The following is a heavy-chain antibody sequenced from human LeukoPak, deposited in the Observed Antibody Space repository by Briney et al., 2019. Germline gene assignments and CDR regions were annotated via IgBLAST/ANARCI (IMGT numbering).Heavy chain of an antibody. CDR1: GYTFTSYG. D-gene: IGHD3-22*01. CDR3: ARALYYYDSSGYTNDY. J-gene: IGHJ4*02. V-gene: IGHV1-18*01. Sequence: GASVKVSCKASGYTFTSYGISWVRQAPGQGLEWMGWISAYNGNTNYAQKLQGRVTMTTDTSTSTAYMELRSLRSDGTAVYYCARALYYYDSSGYTNDYWGQGTLVTASS. CDR2: ISAYNGNT.